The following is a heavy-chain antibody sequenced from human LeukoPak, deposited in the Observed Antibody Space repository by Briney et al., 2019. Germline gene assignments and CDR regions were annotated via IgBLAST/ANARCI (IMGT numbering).Heavy chain of an antibody. Sequence: GGSLRLSCAASGFTFSDYYMSWIRQAPGKGLEWVSYISSSGSTIYYADSVKGRFTISRDNAKNSLYLQMNSLRAEVTAVYYCARDSDSSGWSLAYYFDYWGQGTLVTVSS. CDR2: ISSSGSTI. D-gene: IGHD3-22*01. CDR1: GFTFSDYY. V-gene: IGHV3-11*01. CDR3: ARDSDSSGWSLAYYFDY. J-gene: IGHJ4*02.